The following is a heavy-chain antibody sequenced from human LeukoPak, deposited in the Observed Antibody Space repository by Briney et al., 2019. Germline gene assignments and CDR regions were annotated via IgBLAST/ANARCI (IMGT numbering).Heavy chain of an antibody. J-gene: IGHJ4*02. D-gene: IGHD6-19*01. CDR2: INPNSGGT. CDR1: GYTFTGYY. CDR3: ARGFSSGWYYGEYYFDY. V-gene: IGHV1-2*02. Sequence: ASVKVSCKASGYTFTGYYMRWVRQAPGQGLEWMGWINPNSGGTNYAQKFQGRVTMTRDTSISTAYMELSRLRSDDTAVYYCARGFSSGWYYGEYYFDYWGQGTLVTVSS.